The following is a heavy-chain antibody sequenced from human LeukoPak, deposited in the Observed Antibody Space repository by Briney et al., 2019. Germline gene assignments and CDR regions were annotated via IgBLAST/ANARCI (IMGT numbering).Heavy chain of an antibody. CDR1: GGSFSSYC. D-gene: IGHD3-9*01. CDR3: ARADILTGYPTPWYAFDI. J-gene: IGHJ3*02. V-gene: IGHV4-59*01. CDR2: ISYSAST. Sequence: SETLSLTCTVSGGSFSSYCWSWIRQPPGKGLEWIGYISYSASTDYNPSLRSRVTISVDTSNKQFSLKLSSVTAADTVVYYCARADILTGYPTPWYAFDIWGQGTMVTVSS.